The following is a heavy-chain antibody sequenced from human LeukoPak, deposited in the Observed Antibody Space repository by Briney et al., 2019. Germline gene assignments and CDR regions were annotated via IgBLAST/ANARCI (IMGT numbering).Heavy chain of an antibody. Sequence: PSETLSLTCTVSGGSISSYYWSWIRQPPGKGLEWIGYIYYSGSTNYNPSLKSRVTISVDTSKNQFSLKLSSVTAADTAVYYCASTVKYSSSWFNWGQGTLVTVSS. J-gene: IGHJ4*02. CDR1: GGSISSYY. D-gene: IGHD6-13*01. CDR2: IYYSGST. V-gene: IGHV4-59*01. CDR3: ASTVKYSSSWFN.